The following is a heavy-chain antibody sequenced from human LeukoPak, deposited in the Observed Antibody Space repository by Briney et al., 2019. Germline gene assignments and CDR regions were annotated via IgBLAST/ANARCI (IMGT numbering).Heavy chain of an antibody. CDR1: GFTVSSTY. D-gene: IGHD5-24*01. J-gene: IGHJ1*01. CDR2: IYSGGST. V-gene: IGHV3-66*01. CDR3: ARDEGWLQLSAEYFQH. Sequence: PGGSLRLSCAASGFTVSSTYMSWVRQAPGKGLEWVSVIYSGGSTYYADSVKGRFTISRDNSKNTLYLQMNSLRAEDTAVYYCARDEGWLQLSAEYFQHWGQGTLVTVSS.